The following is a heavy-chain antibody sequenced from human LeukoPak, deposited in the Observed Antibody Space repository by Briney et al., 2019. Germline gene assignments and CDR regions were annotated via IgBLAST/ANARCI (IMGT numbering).Heavy chain of an antibody. CDR2: INHSGRT. J-gene: IGHJ4*02. CDR1: GGYFSGYY. Sequence: SETLSLTCAVYGGYFSGYYWRWIRQPPGKGLEWIGVINHSGRTNYNPSHKSRVTISVDTSKNQFSLELSSVTAADTAVYYCARGKGSSSSQYVLWGQGTLVTVSS. CDR3: ARGKGSSSSQYVL. D-gene: IGHD6-6*01. V-gene: IGHV4-34*01.